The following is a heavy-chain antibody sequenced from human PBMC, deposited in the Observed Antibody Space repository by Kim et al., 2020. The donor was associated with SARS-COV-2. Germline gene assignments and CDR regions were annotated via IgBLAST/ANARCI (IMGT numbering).Heavy chain of an antibody. J-gene: IGHJ4*02. Sequence: SLKSRVTISVDTSKNQFSLKLSSVTAADTAVYYCAGGRGIAARRGLIDYWGQGTLVTVSS. CDR3: AGGRGIAARRGLIDY. V-gene: IGHV4-31*02. D-gene: IGHD6-6*01.